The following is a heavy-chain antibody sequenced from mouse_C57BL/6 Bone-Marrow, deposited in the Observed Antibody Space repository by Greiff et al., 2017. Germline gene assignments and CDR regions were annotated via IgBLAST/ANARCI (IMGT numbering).Heavy chain of an antibody. Sequence: VQLQQPGAELVKPGASVKLSCRASGYTFTSSYMYWVKQRPGQGPEWIGEIDPSNGGTNFNEKFKRQATLTVDTSSSTAYMQLSSLTSEDSAVYYGSRGGYGGIAYWGQGTLVTVSA. V-gene: IGHV1S81*02. CDR3: SRGGYGGIAY. CDR1: GYTFTSSY. D-gene: IGHD2-2*01. J-gene: IGHJ3*01. CDR2: IDPSNGGT.